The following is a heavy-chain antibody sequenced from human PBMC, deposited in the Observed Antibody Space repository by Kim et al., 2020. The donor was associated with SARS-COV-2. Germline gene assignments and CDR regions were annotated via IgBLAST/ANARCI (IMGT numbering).Heavy chain of an antibody. CDR1: GFTFSNYA. Sequence: GGSLRLSCAASGFTFSNYAMSWLRQAPGRGLQWLSTISGSGGGTSYADSVKGRFTISRDNSRNTLFLQMNSLRGEDTAVYYCAKRLSAASYDYWGQGTLVTVSS. CDR2: ISGSGGGT. CDR3: AKRLSAASYDY. D-gene: IGHD2-2*01. V-gene: IGHV3-23*01. J-gene: IGHJ4*02.